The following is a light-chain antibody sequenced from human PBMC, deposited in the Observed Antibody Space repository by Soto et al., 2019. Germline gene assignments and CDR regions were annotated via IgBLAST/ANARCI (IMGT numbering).Light chain of an antibody. CDR3: QQTYSTQWT. CDR1: QSISTY. J-gene: IGKJ1*01. Sequence: DIQMTQSPSFLSASVGDRVTITCWASQSISTYLNWYQQKPGKAPKLLIYGASTLQSAVPSRFTGSGSVTDFTLTIISLQPEVFAPYHCQQTYSTQWTCGQGTKLDIK. V-gene: IGKV1-39*01. CDR2: GAS.